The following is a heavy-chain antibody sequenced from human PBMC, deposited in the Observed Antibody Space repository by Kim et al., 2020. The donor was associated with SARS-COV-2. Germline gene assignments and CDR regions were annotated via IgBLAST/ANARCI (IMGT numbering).Heavy chain of an antibody. CDR1: GGSIRGGDW. CDR3: ARDLPHTIARVGSFDL. J-gene: IGHJ2*01. D-gene: IGHD1-1*01. CDR2: VYETGGA. Sequence: SETLSLTCTVSGGSIRGGDWWSWVRHFPGKGLEWIGDVYETGGANYNPSLKSRATILIDTSKNELSLRLRSVIAAATAVYYCARDLPHTIARVGSFDLWG. V-gene: IGHV4-4*02.